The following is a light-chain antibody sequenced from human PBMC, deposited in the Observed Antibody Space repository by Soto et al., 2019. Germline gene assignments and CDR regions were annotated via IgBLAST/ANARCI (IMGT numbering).Light chain of an antibody. J-gene: IGKJ3*01. V-gene: IGKV3-15*01. Sequence: EIVMTQSPATLSVSPGERATLSCRASQSVSSKLAWYQQKPGQAPRLLIYGASTRATGIPARFSASGSGTEFTLTISSLQSEDFAVYYCQQYNNWPPGVTFGPGTKVDI. CDR3: QQYNNWPPGVT. CDR2: GAS. CDR1: QSVSSK.